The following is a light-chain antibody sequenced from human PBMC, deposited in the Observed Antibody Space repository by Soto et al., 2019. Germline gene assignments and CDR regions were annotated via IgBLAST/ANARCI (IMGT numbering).Light chain of an antibody. CDR1: QSVTSF. Sequence: EIVLTQSPATLSLSPGERATLSCRASQSVTSFLAWYQQKPGQAPRLLIYDATSRATGIPARFSGSGSGTDSTLTISSVQPHDFAVRFCQQRTLWPLTFGGGTKVEIK. J-gene: IGKJ4*01. CDR3: QQRTLWPLT. V-gene: IGKV3-11*01. CDR2: DAT.